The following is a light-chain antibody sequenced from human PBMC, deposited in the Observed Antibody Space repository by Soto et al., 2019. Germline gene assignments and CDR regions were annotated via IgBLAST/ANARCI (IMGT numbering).Light chain of an antibody. Sequence: EIVMTQSPATLPVSPGERATLSCRASQSVSSNLAWYQQKPGQAPRFLIYGASSRATGIPDRFSGSRSGAEFTLTINSLQSEDFAVYYCQPYNNWPLTFGGGTKV. V-gene: IGKV3D-15*01. CDR1: QSVSSN. CDR2: GAS. J-gene: IGKJ4*01. CDR3: QPYNNWPLT.